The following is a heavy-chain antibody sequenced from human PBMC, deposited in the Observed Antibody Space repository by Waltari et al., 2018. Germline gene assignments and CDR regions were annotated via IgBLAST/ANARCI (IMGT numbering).Heavy chain of an antibody. CDR3: AKDRLWNSFDS. J-gene: IGHJ4*02. D-gene: IGHD1-1*01. CDR1: GFTFGTQC. V-gene: IGHV3-74*01. Sequence: EVQLVESGGGLIQPGGSLRLSCSASGFTFGTQCVNWVRQAPGKGLVWVSRINTDGSSTAYADSVKGRFTISRDNAKNTLYLQMNSLRAEDTAVYYCAKDRLWNSFDSWGQGTLVTVSS. CDR2: INTDGSST.